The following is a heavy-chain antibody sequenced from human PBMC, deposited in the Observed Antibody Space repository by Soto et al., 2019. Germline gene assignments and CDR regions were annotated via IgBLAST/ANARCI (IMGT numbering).Heavy chain of an antibody. CDR1: GFSLSTSGMC. D-gene: IGHD4-17*01. J-gene: IGHJ3*02. Sequence: SGPTLVNPTQTLTLTRTFSGFSLSTSGMCVSWIRQPPGKALEWLARIDWDDDKYYSTSLKTRLTISKDTSKNQVVLTMTNMDPVDTATYYCARETVTTRENAFDTWGQGTLVTVSS. CDR2: IDWDDDK. CDR3: ARETVTTRENAFDT. V-gene: IGHV2-70*11.